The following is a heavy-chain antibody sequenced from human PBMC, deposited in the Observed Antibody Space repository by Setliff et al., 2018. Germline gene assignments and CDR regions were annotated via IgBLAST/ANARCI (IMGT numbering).Heavy chain of an antibody. D-gene: IGHD3-22*01. J-gene: IGHJ6*03. V-gene: IGHV4-4*07. CDR3: AREGPESDSSGYMDV. CDR1: GGSISDYY. CDR2: VYTSGVT. Sequence: PSETLSLTCTVSGGSISDYYWSWIRQPAGKGLEWIGRVYTSGVTHDNPSLKSRLTMSVDMSKNQFSLKLTSVTAADTAVFYCAREGPESDSSGYMDVWGQGTTVTVSS.